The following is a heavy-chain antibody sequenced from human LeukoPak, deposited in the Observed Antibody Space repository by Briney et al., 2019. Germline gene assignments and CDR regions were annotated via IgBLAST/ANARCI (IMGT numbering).Heavy chain of an antibody. D-gene: IGHD1-26*01. Sequence: SVKVSCKASGGTFSSYAISWVRQAPGQGLGWMGGIIPIFGTANYAQKFQGRVTITADKSTSTAYMELSSLRSEDTAVYYCARGVEQVGATLYFDYWGQGTLVTVSS. V-gene: IGHV1-69*06. CDR1: GGTFSSYA. CDR3: ARGVEQVGATLYFDY. J-gene: IGHJ4*02. CDR2: IIPIFGTA.